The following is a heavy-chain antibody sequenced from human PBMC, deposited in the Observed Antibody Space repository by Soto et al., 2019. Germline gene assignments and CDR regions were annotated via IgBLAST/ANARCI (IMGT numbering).Heavy chain of an antibody. CDR3: ATEDHSSGRAGTCWH. Sequence: QVQLVESGGGVVQPGRSLRLSCATSGFTFSSYTMHWVRQAPGKGLEWVALISYDGSNKHYADSVKGRFTISRDNSKNTLFVQLDTLQVEDTAVYYCATEDHSSGRAGTCWHWGQGTLVTVST. V-gene: IGHV3-30-3*01. CDR1: GFTFSSYT. J-gene: IGHJ1*01. CDR2: ISYDGSNK. D-gene: IGHD3-22*01.